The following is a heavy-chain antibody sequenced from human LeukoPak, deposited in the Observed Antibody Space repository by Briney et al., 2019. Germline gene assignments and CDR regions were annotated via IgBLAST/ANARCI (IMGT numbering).Heavy chain of an antibody. D-gene: IGHD2-2*01. Sequence: PGGSLRLSCAASGFTFRTYWMHWVRQAPGKGLVWVSRINGDGSSTTYADSVKGRFTISRDNAKNTLYLQMNSLRTEDTAVYYCARDQGYQLLDPWGQGTLVTVSS. J-gene: IGHJ5*02. CDR2: INGDGSST. V-gene: IGHV3-74*01. CDR1: GFTFRTYW. CDR3: ARDQGYQLLDP.